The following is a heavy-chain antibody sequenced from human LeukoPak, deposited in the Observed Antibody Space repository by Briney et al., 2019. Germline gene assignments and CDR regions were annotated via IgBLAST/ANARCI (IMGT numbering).Heavy chain of an antibody. CDR2: ISSNGGST. CDR3: ARSPGEVVNPEYAFDI. D-gene: IGHD3-10*01. V-gene: IGHV3-64*01. CDR1: GFTFSSYA. Sequence: GGSLRLSCAASGFTFSSYAMHWVRQAPGKGLEYVSAISSNGGSTYYANSVKGRFTIPRDNSKNTLYLQMGSLRAEDMAVYYCARSPGEVVNPEYAFDIWGQGTMVTVSS. J-gene: IGHJ3*02.